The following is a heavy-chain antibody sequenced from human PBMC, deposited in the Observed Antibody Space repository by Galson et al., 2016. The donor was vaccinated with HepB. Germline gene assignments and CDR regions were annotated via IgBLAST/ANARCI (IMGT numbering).Heavy chain of an antibody. CDR2: INPNGGAK. V-gene: IGHV1-2*02. CDR1: GYTFTRQY. D-gene: IGHD3/OR15-3a*01. CDR3: AREGVDFSASYWRTNPDF. Sequence: SVKVSCKASGYTFTRQYMHWVRQAPGQGLEWMGWINPNGGAKKYTQKFQGRVTMSRDTSISTVYMELSRLTSDDTAVYYRAREGVDFSASYWRTNPDFWGQGTLITVSS. J-gene: IGHJ4*02.